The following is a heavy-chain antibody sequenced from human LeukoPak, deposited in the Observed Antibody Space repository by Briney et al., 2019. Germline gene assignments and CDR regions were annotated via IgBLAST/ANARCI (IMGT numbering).Heavy chain of an antibody. D-gene: IGHD3-10*01. CDR2: IYHSGYT. Sequence: PSETLSLTCTVSGGSINSSSYYWGWIRQPPGEALEWIRSIYHSGYTYYNPSLKSRVTISVDTSKSQFSLKLSSVTAADTAVYYCARSSMFRGVTVDYWGQGTLVTVSS. CDR1: GGSINSSSYY. J-gene: IGHJ4*02. CDR3: ARSSMFRGVTVDY. V-gene: IGHV4-39*01.